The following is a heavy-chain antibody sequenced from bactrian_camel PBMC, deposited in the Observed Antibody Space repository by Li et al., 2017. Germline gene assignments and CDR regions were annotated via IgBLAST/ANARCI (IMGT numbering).Heavy chain of an antibody. Sequence: HVQLVESGGGSVQSGGSLTLSCVASGYSVSEGYMVWFRQTPGKGREGVAAIDSDGRTRYADSVKGRFTIAKDNAKNTVYLQMNNLQPEDTATYYCAEGRGSRGEHCYSLNYWGQGTQVTVS. V-gene: IGHV3S53*01. CDR1: GYSVSEGY. CDR3: AEGRGSRGEHCYSLNY. D-gene: IGHD6*01. CDR2: IDSDGRT. J-gene: IGHJ4*01.